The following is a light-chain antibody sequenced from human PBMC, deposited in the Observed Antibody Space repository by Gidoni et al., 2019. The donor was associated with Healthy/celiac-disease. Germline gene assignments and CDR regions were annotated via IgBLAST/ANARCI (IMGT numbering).Light chain of an antibody. J-gene: IGKJ2*01. CDR1: QSLLHSNGYNY. V-gene: IGKV2-28*01. CDR3: MQALQTVYT. Sequence: DIVMTQSPLSLPVTPGEQASISCRSSQSLLHSNGYNYLDWYLQKPGQSPQLLIYLGSNRASGVPDRFSGSGSGTDFTLKISRVEAEDVGVYYCMQALQTVYTFGQGTKLEIK. CDR2: LGS.